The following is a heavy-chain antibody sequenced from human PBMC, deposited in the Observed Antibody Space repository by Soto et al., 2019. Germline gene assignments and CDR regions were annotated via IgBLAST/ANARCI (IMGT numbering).Heavy chain of an antibody. Sequence: PGGSLRLSCTTSGFTFGCYAMSWFRQAPGKGLEWVGFTRIKAYGGTTEYAASVRGRFTISRDDFKSIAYLQMNSLKTEDTAVYYCGRGMYSAFETSPLFFDYWGQGTPVTVSS. CDR2: TRIKAYGGTT. J-gene: IGHJ4*02. D-gene: IGHD5-12*01. V-gene: IGHV3-49*03. CDR3: GRGMYSAFETSPLFFDY. CDR1: GFTFGCYA.